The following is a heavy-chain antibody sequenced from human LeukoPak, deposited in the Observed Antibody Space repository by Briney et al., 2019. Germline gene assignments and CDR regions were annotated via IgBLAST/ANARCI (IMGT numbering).Heavy chain of an antibody. CDR1: GFTLSSYS. J-gene: IGHJ6*02. D-gene: IGHD3-3*01. Sequence: GGSLRLSCVASGFTLSSYSMNWVRQAPGKGLEWVAVISYDGSNKYYADSVKGRFTISRDNSKNTLYLQMNSLRAEDTAVYYCARVIPDFWSGFYVGMDVWGQGTTVTVSS. V-gene: IGHV3-30-3*01. CDR2: ISYDGSNK. CDR3: ARVIPDFWSGFYVGMDV.